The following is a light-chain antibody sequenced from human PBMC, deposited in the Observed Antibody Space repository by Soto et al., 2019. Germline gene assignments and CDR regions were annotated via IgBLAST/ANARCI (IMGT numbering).Light chain of an antibody. J-gene: IGKJ3*01. CDR3: QQYNDWPPFT. CDR1: QTVSSN. V-gene: IGKV3-15*01. CDR2: GAS. Sequence: EIVRTQSPATLSVSPGERATLSCRASQTVSSNLAWYQQKPGQAPRLLIHGASTRAAGLPARFSGSGSGTEFTLTISSLLSEDFAVYYGQQYNDWPPFTVGPGTRVDIK.